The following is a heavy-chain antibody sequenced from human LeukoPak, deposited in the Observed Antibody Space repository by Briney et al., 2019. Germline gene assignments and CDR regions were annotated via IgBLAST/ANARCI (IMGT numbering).Heavy chain of an antibody. CDR1: GFTVSDHD. V-gene: IGHV3-72*01. CDR2: IRNKADSYST. CDR3: ASHPHFGGDSA. J-gene: IGHJ4*02. D-gene: IGHD2-21*01. Sequence: GGSLTLACASSGFTVSDHDMDWVRQAPGKGLEWVGRIRNKADSYSTEYAASVKGRFTISRDDSKNSLYLQMNSLKTEDTAVYSCASHPHFGGDSAWGPGTLVTVSS.